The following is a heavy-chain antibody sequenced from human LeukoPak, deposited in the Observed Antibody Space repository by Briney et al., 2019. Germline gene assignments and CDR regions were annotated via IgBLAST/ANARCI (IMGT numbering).Heavy chain of an antibody. CDR3: ARDIFGSGSYPDF. CDR2: IWHDGSHK. CDR1: GFSFDTYA. V-gene: IGHV3-33*01. Sequence: GGSLRLSCAASGFSFDTYAMHWVRQAPGQGLEWVALIWHDGSHKFYSNSVRGQFTISRDNSKNTVYLQMNNLRPDDTAVYYCARDIFGSGSYPDFWGQGTLVTVSS. J-gene: IGHJ4*02. D-gene: IGHD3-10*01.